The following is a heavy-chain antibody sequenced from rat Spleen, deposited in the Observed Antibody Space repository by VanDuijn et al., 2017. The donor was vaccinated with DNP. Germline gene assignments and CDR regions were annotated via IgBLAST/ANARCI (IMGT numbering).Heavy chain of an antibody. D-gene: IGHD4-3*01. J-gene: IGHJ4*01. Sequence: QVQLKESGPGLVQPSQTLSLACTVSGFSLTKDGVSWVRQPPGKGLEWIAAISSGGSTYYSSGLESRLTISRDTSKSQVFLEMNSPQIEDTAIYFCARDPFYNSGALDAWGQGTSVTVSS. V-gene: IGHV2S12*01. CDR3: ARDPFYNSGALDA. CDR1: GFSLTKDG. CDR2: ISSGGST.